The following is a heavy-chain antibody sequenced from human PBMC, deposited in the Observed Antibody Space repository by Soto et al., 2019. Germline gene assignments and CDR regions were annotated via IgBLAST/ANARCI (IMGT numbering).Heavy chain of an antibody. V-gene: IGHV3-23*01. J-gene: IGHJ4*02. CDR2: ISGSGGST. CDR3: AKDPDGTTSVFDY. D-gene: IGHD1-7*01. Sequence: GGSLRLSCAASGFTFSSYAMSWVRQAPGKGLEWVSSISGSGGSTYYADSVKGRFTISRDNSKNTLYLQMNSLRAEDTAVYYCAKDPDGTTSVFDYWGQGTLVTVSS. CDR1: GFTFSSYA.